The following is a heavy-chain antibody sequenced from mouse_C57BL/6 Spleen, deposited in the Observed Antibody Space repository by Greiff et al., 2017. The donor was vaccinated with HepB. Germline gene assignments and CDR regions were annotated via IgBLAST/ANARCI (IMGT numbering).Heavy chain of an antibody. Sequence: GVSFNTYAMNWVRQAPGKGLEWVARIRSKSNNYATYYADSVKDRFTISRDDSESMLYLQMNNLKTEDTAMYYCVRPSPYDGYYAWFAYWGQGTLVTVSA. D-gene: IGHD2-3*01. CDR1: GVSFNTYA. V-gene: IGHV10-1*01. CDR2: IRSKSNNYAT. CDR3: VRPSPYDGYYAWFAY. J-gene: IGHJ3*01.